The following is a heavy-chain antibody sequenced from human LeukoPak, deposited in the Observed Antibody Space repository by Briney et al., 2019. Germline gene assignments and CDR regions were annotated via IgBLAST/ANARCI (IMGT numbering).Heavy chain of an antibody. Sequence: GASVKVSCKASGYTFTGYYMHWVRQAPGQGLEWMGWINPNSGGTNYAQKFQGRVTMTRDTSISTAYMELSRLRSDDTAVYYCARPKYDSSGYYFFDYWGQGTLVTVSS. CDR2: INPNSGGT. CDR1: GYTFTGYY. V-gene: IGHV1-2*02. J-gene: IGHJ4*02. CDR3: ARPKYDSSGYYFFDY. D-gene: IGHD3-22*01.